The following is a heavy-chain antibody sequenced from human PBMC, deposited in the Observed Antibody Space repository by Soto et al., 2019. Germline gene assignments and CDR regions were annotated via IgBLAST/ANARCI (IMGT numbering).Heavy chain of an antibody. CDR1: GGTFSSYA. J-gene: IGHJ4*02. CDR2: IIPIFGTA. Sequence: QVQLVQSGAEVKKPGSSVKVSCKASGGTFSSYAISWVRQAPRQGLEWLGGIIPIFGTANYAQKFQGRVTITAEESTSTAYLELSSLRSEDTDVYYCARGSSYWSGGSCYDYWGQGTLVTVSS. D-gene: IGHD2-15*01. V-gene: IGHV1-69*01. CDR3: ARGSSYWSGGSCYDY.